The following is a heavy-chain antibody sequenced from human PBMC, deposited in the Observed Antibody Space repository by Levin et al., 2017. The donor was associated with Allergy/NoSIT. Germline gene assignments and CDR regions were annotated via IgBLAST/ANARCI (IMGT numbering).Heavy chain of an antibody. CDR2: LHPDSGDT. Sequence: PGASVKVSCKASGYTFNRFYIYWVRQAPGQGLEWMGWLHPDSGDTNILQNLQGRVTMTTDTSVTTAYMELSGLTSDDTAVYYCASGATSWMGVPYFDYWGQGTPLTVSS. D-gene: IGHD2-2*01. V-gene: IGHV1-2*02. J-gene: IGHJ4*02. CDR3: ASGATSWMGVPYFDY. CDR1: GYTFNRFY.